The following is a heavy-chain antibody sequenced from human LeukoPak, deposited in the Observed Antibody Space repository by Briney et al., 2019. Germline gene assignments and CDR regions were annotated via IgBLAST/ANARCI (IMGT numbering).Heavy chain of an antibody. CDR1: GYTFTSYD. CDR3: ARAQVPAAYLRTNWFDP. CDR2: MNPNRGNT. Sequence: ASVKVSCKASGYTFTSYDINWVRQATGQGLEWMGWMNPNRGNTGYAQKFQGRVTITRNASISTAYMELSSLRSEDTAVYYCARAQVPAAYLRTNWFDPWDQGTLVTVSS. V-gene: IGHV1-8*03. D-gene: IGHD2-2*01. J-gene: IGHJ5*02.